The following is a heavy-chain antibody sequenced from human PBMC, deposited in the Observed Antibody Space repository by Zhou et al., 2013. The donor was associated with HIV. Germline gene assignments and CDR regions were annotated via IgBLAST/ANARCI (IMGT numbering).Heavy chain of an antibody. Sequence: QVQLVQSGAEVKKPGSSVKVSCKASGGTFRSHGISWVRQAPGQGLEWMGGIIPIFGTSDYAQKFQGRVTLSTDESTSTAYMELRSLRSEDTAVYYCARDLLPTTTWTDSYYYGLDVWGQGTTVTVSS. CDR3: ARDLLPTTTWTDSYYYGLDV. CDR2: IIPIFGTS. V-gene: IGHV1-69*05. CDR1: GGTFRSHG. J-gene: IGHJ6*02. D-gene: IGHD1-26*01.